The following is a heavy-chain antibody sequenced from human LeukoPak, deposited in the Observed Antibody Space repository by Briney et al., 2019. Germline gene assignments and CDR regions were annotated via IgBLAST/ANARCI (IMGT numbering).Heavy chain of an antibody. Sequence: PSAKVSCKASGYTFTNYGISWVRQAPGQGLEWMGWVSGYNESTNSAQTFQGRVTMTTDTSTNTAYMELRNLRSDDTAVYYCARGPGQLVVRGDFWGQGTPVTVSS. D-gene: IGHD6-13*01. CDR3: ARGPGQLVVRGDF. CDR1: GYTFTNYG. V-gene: IGHV1-18*01. J-gene: IGHJ4*02. CDR2: VSGYNEST.